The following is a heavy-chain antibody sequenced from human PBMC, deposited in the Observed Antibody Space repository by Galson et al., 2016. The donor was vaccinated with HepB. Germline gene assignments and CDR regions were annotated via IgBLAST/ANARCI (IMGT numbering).Heavy chain of an antibody. Sequence: SLRLSCAASGFTFSSYWMHWVRQVPGKGLVWVSGISRDGSDTKYADSVKGRFTISRDNAQKKLYLKMNILSAEDTAVYYCARDFFTVTDNSGWGQGTLVTVSS. CDR1: GFTFSSYW. J-gene: IGHJ4*02. D-gene: IGHD4-11*01. CDR3: ARDFFTVTDNSG. V-gene: IGHV3-74*03. CDR2: ISRDGSDT.